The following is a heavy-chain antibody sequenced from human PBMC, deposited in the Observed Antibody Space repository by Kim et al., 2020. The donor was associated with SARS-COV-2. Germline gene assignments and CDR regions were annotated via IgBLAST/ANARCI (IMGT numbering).Heavy chain of an antibody. D-gene: IGHD3-3*01. V-gene: IGHV3-30*18. CDR2: ISYDGSNK. CDR1: GFTFSSYG. Sequence: GGSLRLSCAASGFTFSSYGMHWVRQAPGKGLEWVAVISYDGSNKYYADSVKGRFTISRDNSKNTLYLQMNSLRAEDTAVYYCAKDWSGYPFDYWGQGTLVTVSS. J-gene: IGHJ4*02. CDR3: AKDWSGYPFDY.